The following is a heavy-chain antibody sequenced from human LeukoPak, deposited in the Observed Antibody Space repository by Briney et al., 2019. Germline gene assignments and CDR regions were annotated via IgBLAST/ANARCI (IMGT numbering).Heavy chain of an antibody. CDR2: ISSASNTI. Sequence: GGSLGLSCAASGFTFSSYSMNWVRQAPGKGLEWVSYISSASNTIYYADSVKGRFTISRDNAKNSLYLQMNSLRAEDTAMYYCARDGWFGDYNWCDPWGQGTLVTVSS. J-gene: IGHJ5*02. CDR1: GFTFSSYS. V-gene: IGHV3-48*01. CDR3: ARDGWFGDYNWCDP. D-gene: IGHD3-10*01.